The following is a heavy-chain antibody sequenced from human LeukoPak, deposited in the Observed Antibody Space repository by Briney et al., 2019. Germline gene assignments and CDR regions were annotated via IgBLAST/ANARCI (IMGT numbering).Heavy chain of an antibody. CDR3: AREASSDYSTYYFDY. CDR2: INPNTGDT. V-gene: IGHV1-2*02. Sequence: ASVKVSCKASGYTFTGYYMHWVRQAPGQGLEWMGWINPNTGDTNYAQKFQGRVTMTRDTSISTAYMELSRLRSDDTAVYYCAREASSDYSTYYFDYWGQGTLVTVSS. CDR1: GYTFTGYY. D-gene: IGHD3-22*01. J-gene: IGHJ4*02.